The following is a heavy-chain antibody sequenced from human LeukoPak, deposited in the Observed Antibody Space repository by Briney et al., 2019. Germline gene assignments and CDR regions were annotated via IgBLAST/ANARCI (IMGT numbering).Heavy chain of an antibody. V-gene: IGHV4-4*07. CDR2: VFFSGGANH. Sequence: ASETLSLTCTVSGASISSHYWSWIRQPAGKGLEWIGRVFFSGGANHNYNPSLKGRVTMSLDTSKNQFSLKLSSVTAADTAVYYRARDHDWFGSEIRPFDYWGQGTLVTVSS. CDR1: GASISSHY. J-gene: IGHJ4*02. CDR3: ARDHDWFGSEIRPFDY. D-gene: IGHD3-10*01.